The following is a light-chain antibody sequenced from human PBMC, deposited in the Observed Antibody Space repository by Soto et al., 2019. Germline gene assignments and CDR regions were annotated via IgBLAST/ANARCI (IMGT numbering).Light chain of an antibody. V-gene: IGLV2-23*01. CDR3: CAYAGSGTVV. CDR1: SSDVGSYNL. J-gene: IGLJ3*02. Sequence: QSVLTQPASVSGSPEQSITISGTGTSSDVGSYNLVSWYQQHPGKAPKVMIYEATKRPSGVSNRFSGSKSGNTASLTISGLQAEDEADYYCCAYAGSGTVVFGGGTKLTVL. CDR2: EAT.